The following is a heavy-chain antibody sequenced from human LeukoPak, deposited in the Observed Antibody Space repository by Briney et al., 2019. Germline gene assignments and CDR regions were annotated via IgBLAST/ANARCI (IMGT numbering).Heavy chain of an antibody. CDR2: ISSSGSAI. CDR3: AREGPLVAPDSFDI. D-gene: IGHD2-8*02. CDR1: GFTFSNYE. V-gene: IGHV3-48*03. J-gene: IGHJ3*02. Sequence: GGSLRLSCAGSGFTFSNYEMNWVRQAPGKGLEWVSYISSSGSAIHYADSVKGRFTISRDNAKNSLYLQLNSLRAEDTAVYYCAREGPLVAPDSFDIWGQGTMVIVSS.